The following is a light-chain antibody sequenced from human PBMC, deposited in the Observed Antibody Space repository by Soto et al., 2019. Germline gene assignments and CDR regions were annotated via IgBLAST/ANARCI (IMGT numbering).Light chain of an antibody. V-gene: IGLV2-8*01. Sequence: QSTLTQPPSASGSPGQSVTVSCTGTRSDVGVYNYVSWYRQHPGEAPKLLIYEVTKRPSGVPDRFSGSKSGNTASLTVSGLQAEDEADYYCSSYARSNNFVFGTGTKVTVL. CDR2: EVT. CDR1: RSDVGVYNY. CDR3: SSYARSNNFV. J-gene: IGLJ1*01.